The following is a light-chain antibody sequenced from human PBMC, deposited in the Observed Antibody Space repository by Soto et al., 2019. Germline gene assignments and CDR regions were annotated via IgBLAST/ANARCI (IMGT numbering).Light chain of an antibody. Sequence: VFTQSPGTLSLTPGERATVSCRASQSVGINVAWYQHRPGQAPRLLIYQTSIRAAGIPARFSASGTGTDFTLTISDVQPEDFAVYYCHQRQSWPRTFGQGTKVDIK. J-gene: IGKJ1*01. V-gene: IGKV3-11*01. CDR2: QTS. CDR3: HQRQSWPRT. CDR1: QSVGIN.